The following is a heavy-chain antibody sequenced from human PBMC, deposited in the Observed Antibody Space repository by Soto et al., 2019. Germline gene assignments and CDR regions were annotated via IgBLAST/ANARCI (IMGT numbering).Heavy chain of an antibody. CDR1: GFIFSSYS. J-gene: IGHJ4*02. CDR2: ISYDGSNK. V-gene: IGHV3-30*18. CDR3: SKDDCDVKGGSGETVAGPGGAY. Sequence: QVQLVESGGGVVQPGRSLRLSCAASGFIFSSYSIHWVRQAPGKGLEWVAVISYDGSNKYYVDYVKGRFTISRNNAKNTIYLEISSLRDEYTAVYYCSKDDCDVKGGSGETVAGPGGAYWGQRTLVIVCS. D-gene: IGHD6-19*01.